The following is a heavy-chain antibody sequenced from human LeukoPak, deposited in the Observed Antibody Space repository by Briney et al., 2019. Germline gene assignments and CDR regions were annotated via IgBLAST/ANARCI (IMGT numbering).Heavy chain of an antibody. D-gene: IGHD3-10*01. J-gene: IGHJ4*02. CDR2: FNGDGTGS. CDR1: GFTFTNHW. Sequence: PGGSLRPSCAASGFTFTNHWMHWVRQVPGKGLVWVARFNGDGTGSTYADSVKGRFTISRDNAKNTLYLQMNSLRAEDTALYYCSRDRVLGSGSTDCWGQGTLVTVSS. V-gene: IGHV3-74*01. CDR3: SRDRVLGSGSTDC.